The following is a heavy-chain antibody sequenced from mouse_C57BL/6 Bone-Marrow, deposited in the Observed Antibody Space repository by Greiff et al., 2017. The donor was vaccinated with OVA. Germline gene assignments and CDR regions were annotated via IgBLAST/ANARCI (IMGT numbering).Heavy chain of an antibody. D-gene: IGHD2-3*01. J-gene: IGHJ3*01. V-gene: IGHV1-19*01. CDR2: INPYNGGT. CDR1: GYTFTDYY. Sequence: DVQLQESGPVLVKPGASVKMSCKASGYTFTDYYMNWVKQSHGKSLEWIGVINPYNGGTSYNQKFKGKATLTVDKSSSAAYMELNSLTSEDSAVYYCARFDGYQFAYWGQGTLVTVSA. CDR3: ARFDGYQFAY.